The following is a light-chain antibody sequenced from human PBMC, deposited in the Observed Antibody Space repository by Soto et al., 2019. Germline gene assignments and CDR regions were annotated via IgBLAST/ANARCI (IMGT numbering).Light chain of an antibody. J-gene: IGKJ1*01. Sequence: EIVMTQSPATLSVSPGERATLSCRASQSVSSNLAWYQQKPGQAPRLLIYGASTRATGIPARFSGSGSGTEFTLTISSLQSEDFDVYYCQQYNNWLWTLGQGTKVDI. CDR2: GAS. CDR3: QQYNNWLWT. CDR1: QSVSSN. V-gene: IGKV3-15*01.